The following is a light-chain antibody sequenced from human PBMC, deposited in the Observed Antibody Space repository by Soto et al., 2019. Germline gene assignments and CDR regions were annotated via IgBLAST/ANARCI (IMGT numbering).Light chain of an antibody. V-gene: IGKV1-5*01. CDR3: QQYNSYSGT. CDR2: DAS. CDR1: QSISSW. Sequence: DIQMTQSPSTLSASVGDRVTITCRASQSISSWLAWYQQKPGKAPKLLIYDASSLESGVQSRFSGSGSGTEFTLTISSLQPDDFATYYCQQYNSYSGTLGQGTKVEIK. J-gene: IGKJ1*01.